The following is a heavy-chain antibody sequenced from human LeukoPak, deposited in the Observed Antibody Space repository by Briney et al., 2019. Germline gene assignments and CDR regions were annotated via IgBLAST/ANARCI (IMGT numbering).Heavy chain of an antibody. CDR1: GGSFSGYD. Sequence: SETLSLTCAVYGGSFSGYDWSWIRQPPGKGLEWIGEINHSGSTNYNPSLKSRVTISVDTSKNQFSLKLSSVTAADTAVYYCARGGISGYVYWGQGTLVTVSS. CDR2: INHSGST. V-gene: IGHV4-34*01. CDR3: ARGGISGYVY. D-gene: IGHD5-12*01. J-gene: IGHJ4*02.